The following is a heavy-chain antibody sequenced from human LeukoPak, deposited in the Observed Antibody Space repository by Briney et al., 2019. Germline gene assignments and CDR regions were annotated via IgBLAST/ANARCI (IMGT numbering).Heavy chain of an antibody. D-gene: IGHD4-17*01. CDR3: ARGETETTVTTEVDY. CDR1: GFTFSSYS. CDR2: ISSSSSYI. Sequence: PGGSLRLSCAASGFTFSSYSMNWVRQAPGKGLEWVSSISSSSSYIYYADSVKGRFTISRDNAKNSLYLQMNSLRAEDTAVYYCARGETETTVTTEVDYWGQGTLVTVSS. J-gene: IGHJ4*02. V-gene: IGHV3-21*01.